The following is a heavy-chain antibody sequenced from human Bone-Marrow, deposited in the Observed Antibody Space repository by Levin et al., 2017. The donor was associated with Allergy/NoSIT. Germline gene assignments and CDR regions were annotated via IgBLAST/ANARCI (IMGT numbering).Heavy chain of an antibody. V-gene: IGHV3-21*01. D-gene: IGHD2-15*01. CDR2: ISSSSSYI. CDR1: GFTFSSYS. J-gene: IGHJ4*02. Sequence: GESLKISCAASGFTFSSYSMNWVRQAPGKGLEWVSSISSSSSYIYYADSVKGRFTISRDNAKNSLYLQMNSLRAEDTAVYYCARGCSGGSCYLLYWGQGTLVTVSS. CDR3: ARGCSGGSCYLLY.